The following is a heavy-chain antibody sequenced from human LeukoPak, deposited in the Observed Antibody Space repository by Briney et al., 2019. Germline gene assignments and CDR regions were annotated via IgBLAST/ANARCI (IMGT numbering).Heavy chain of an antibody. J-gene: IGHJ4*02. CDR3: ARILLWFGELSGFDY. Sequence: GESLKISGKGSGYSFTSYWIGWVRQMPGKGLEWMGIIYPGDSDTRYSPSFQGQVTISDDKSISTAYLQWSSLKASDTAMYYCARILLWFGELSGFDYWGQGTLVTASS. CDR2: IYPGDSDT. V-gene: IGHV5-51*01. CDR1: GYSFTSYW. D-gene: IGHD3-10*01.